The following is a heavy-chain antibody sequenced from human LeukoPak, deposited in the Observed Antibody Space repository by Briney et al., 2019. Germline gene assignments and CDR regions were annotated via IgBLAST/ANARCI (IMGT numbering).Heavy chain of an antibody. V-gene: IGHV3-53*01. CDR1: GFTVSSNS. Sequence: GGSLRLSCTVSGFTVSSNSMSWVRQAPGKGLEGVSFIYSGGSTQYSDSVKGRFTISRDNSKNTLYLQMNSLRAEDTAVYYCARRAGDYSHPYDYWGQGTLVTVSS. D-gene: IGHD3-22*01. CDR3: ARRAGDYSHPYDY. CDR2: IYSGGST. J-gene: IGHJ4*02.